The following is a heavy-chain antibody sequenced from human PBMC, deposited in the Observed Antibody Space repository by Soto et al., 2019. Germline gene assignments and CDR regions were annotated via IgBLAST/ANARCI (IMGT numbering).Heavy chain of an antibody. CDR3: TTAPGGIVGATPTDDY. V-gene: IGHV3-15*01. Sequence: GGSLRLSCAASGFTFSNAWMSWVRQAPGKGLEWVGRIKSKTDGGTTDYAAPVKGRFTISRDDSKNTLYLQMNSLKTEDTDVYYSTTAPGGIVGATPTDDYWGQGTLVTVSS. CDR1: GFTFSNAW. D-gene: IGHD1-26*01. J-gene: IGHJ4*02. CDR2: IKSKTDGGTT.